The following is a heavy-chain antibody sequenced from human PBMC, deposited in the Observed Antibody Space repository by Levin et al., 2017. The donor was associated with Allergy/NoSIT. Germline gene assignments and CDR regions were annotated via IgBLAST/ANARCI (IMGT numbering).Heavy chain of an antibody. CDR2: IFLNGEI. J-gene: IGHJ5*01. Sequence: SGPTLVKPTQTLTLTCTVSGFSLSTNGVGVGWIRQPPGKALEWLAAIFLNGEILYSPSLESRLPITLDFSKNQVVIVVTNMDPVDADTYFCARRRDNFGASYRYCFHSWGQGTQVTVSS. CDR3: ARRRDNFGASYRYCFHS. D-gene: IGHD4/OR15-4a*01. V-gene: IGHV2-5*01. CDR1: GFSLSTNGVG.